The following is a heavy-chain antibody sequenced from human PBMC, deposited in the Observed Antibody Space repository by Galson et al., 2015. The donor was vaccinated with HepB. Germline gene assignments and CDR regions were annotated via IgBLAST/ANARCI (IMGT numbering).Heavy chain of an antibody. CDR1: GYTFTSYY. J-gene: IGHJ4*02. CDR2: INPSGGST. V-gene: IGHV1-46*01. CDR3: ARDVYCSSTSCFAFDY. Sequence: SVKVSCKASGYTFTSYYMHWVRQAPGQGLEWMGIINPSGGSTSYAQKFQGRVTMTRDTSTSTVYMELSSLRSEDTAVYYCARDVYCSSTSCFAFDYWGQGTLVTVPS. D-gene: IGHD2-2*01.